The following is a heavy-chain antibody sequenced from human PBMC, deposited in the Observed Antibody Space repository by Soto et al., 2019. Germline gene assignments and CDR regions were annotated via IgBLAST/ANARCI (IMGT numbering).Heavy chain of an antibody. CDR2: ISGSGGST. J-gene: IGHJ4*02. Sequence: GGYLGLSCAASGFSFGRYAMSWVRQAPGKGLEWVSAISGSGGSTYYADSVKGRFTISRDNSKNTLYLQMKSLRAEDTAVYYCASLGLSLSVIRRPRKSYVDWGQGILGSGSS. D-gene: IGHD4-17*01. CDR3: ASLGLSLSVIRRPRKSYVD. CDR1: GFSFGRYA. V-gene: IGHV3-23*01.